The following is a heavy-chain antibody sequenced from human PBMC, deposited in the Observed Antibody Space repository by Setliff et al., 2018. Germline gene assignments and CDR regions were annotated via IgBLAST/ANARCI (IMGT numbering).Heavy chain of an antibody. J-gene: IGHJ5*02. CDR2: IDAGNGNT. CDR3: ARDTYIGDFWSGYYIQGQFDP. V-gene: IGHV1-3*01. Sequence: ASVKVSCKASGYTFTSCAMHWVRQAPGQRLEWMGWIDAGNGNTKYSQKFQGRVTITRDTSANTAYMELSSLRSEDTAVYYCARDTYIGDFWSGYYIQGQFDPWGQGTLVTVSS. D-gene: IGHD3-3*01. CDR1: GYTFTSCA.